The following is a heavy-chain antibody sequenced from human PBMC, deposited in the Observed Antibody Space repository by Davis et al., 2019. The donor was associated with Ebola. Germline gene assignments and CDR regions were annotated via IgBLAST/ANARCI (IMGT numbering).Heavy chain of an antibody. V-gene: IGHV3-33*01. CDR2: IWYDGSNA. CDR3: APKMAGSHPFDY. Sequence: GGSLRLSCEASGFSFKDYGMHWVRQAPGKGLEWVAIIWYDGSNAYYAESVKGRFTISRDNSKNTLHLVMSSLRAEDSALYYCAPKMAGSHPFDYWGQGTLVTVSS. CDR1: GFSFKDYG. J-gene: IGHJ4*02. D-gene: IGHD5-24*01.